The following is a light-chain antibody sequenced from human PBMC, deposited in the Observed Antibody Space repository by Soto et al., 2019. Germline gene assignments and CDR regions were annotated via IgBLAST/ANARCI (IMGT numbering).Light chain of an antibody. CDR2: DVT. J-gene: IGLJ3*02. CDR3: MCYAGGNNWV. Sequence: QSVLTQPPSASGSPGQSVTISCTGTSSDVGTHGYVSWYQQHAGKAPKLMIYDVTKRPSGVPDRFSGSKSANTASLTVSGLQAEDEADYYGMCYAGGNNWVFGGGTQLTVL. V-gene: IGLV2-8*01. CDR1: SSDVGTHGY.